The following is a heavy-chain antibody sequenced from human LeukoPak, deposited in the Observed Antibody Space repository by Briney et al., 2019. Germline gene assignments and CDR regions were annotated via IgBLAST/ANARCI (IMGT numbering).Heavy chain of an antibody. CDR1: GFTFSSYG. CDR3: AREYSSTVVAFDI. J-gene: IGHJ3*02. CDR2: ISYDGSNK. Sequence: GRSLRLSCAASGFTFSSYGMHWVRQAPGKGLEWVAVISYDGSNKYYADSVKGRFTISRDNSKNTLYLQMNSLRAEDTAVYYCAREYSSTVVAFDIWGQGTMVTVSS. V-gene: IGHV3-30*03. D-gene: IGHD2-2*01.